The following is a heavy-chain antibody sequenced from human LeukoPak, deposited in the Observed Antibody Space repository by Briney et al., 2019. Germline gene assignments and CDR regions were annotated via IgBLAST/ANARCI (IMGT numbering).Heavy chain of an antibody. CDR3: ARQTVAGLTWEPWYWFDP. CDR1: GGSISSGGYY. V-gene: IGHV4-31*03. CDR2: IYYSGST. J-gene: IGHJ5*02. D-gene: IGHD6-19*01. Sequence: NPSETLSLTCTVSGGSISSGGYYWSWIRQHPGKGLEWIGYIYYSGSTYYNPSLKSRVTISVDTSKNQFSLKLSSVTAADTAVYYCARQTVAGLTWEPWYWFDPWGQGTLVTVSS.